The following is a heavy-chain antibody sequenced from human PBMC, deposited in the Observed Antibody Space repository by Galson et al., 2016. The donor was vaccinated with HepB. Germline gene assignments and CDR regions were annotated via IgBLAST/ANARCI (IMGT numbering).Heavy chain of an antibody. V-gene: IGHV3-30-3*01. CDR3: ARFIASPWNDYYYYGMDV. CDR2: ISNDGSNK. Sequence: SLRLSCADSGFIFRSYAMNWVRQAPGKGLEWLAVISNDGSNKYFADSVKGRFTISRDNSKNMLYLQMNSLRAEETAIYYCARFIASPWNDYYYYGMDVWGKGTTVTVSS. CDR1: GFIFRSYA. J-gene: IGHJ6*04. D-gene: IGHD1-1*01.